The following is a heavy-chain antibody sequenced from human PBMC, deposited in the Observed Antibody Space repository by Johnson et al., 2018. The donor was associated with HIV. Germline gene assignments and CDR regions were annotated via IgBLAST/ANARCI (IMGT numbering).Heavy chain of an antibody. CDR2: ISYDGSNK. Sequence: QMLLVESGGGVVQPGRSLRLSCAASGFTFSSYAMHWVRQAPGKGLEWVAVISYDGSNKYYADSVKGRFTISRDNSKNTLYLQMNSRRAEDTAVYYCARDLEDIVVVPAAIGAFDIWGQGTMVTVAS. D-gene: IGHD2-2*01. CDR3: ARDLEDIVVVPAAIGAFDI. J-gene: IGHJ3*02. V-gene: IGHV3-30*04. CDR1: GFTFSSYA.